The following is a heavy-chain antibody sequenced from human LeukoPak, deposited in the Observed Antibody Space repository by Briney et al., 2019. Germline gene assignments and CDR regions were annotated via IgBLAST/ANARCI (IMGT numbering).Heavy chain of an antibody. D-gene: IGHD2-2*01. V-gene: IGHV3-23*01. Sequence: GGSLRLSCAASGFPFSNYAMSWVRQAPGKGLEWVSAISNSGDYTYYADSVKGRFTISRDNSKNTLYLQMNTLRAEATAAYYCAKQDIAVVPASFFFKTEFDFWGQGALVIVSS. J-gene: IGHJ4*02. CDR3: AKQDIAVVPASFFFKTEFDF. CDR2: ISNSGDYT. CDR1: GFPFSNYA.